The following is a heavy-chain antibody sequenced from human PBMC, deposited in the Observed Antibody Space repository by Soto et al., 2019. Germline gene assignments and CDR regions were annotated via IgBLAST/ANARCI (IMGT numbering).Heavy chain of an antibody. CDR3: ARDSNGDAYNLYYYYGMDV. V-gene: IGHV3-53*02. D-gene: IGHD1-1*01. J-gene: IGHJ6*02. CDR1: GFTVSSNY. CDR2: VYSGGST. Sequence: EVQLVETGGGLIQPGGSLRLSCAASGFTVSSNYMSWVRQAPGKGLEWVSVVYSGGSTYYADSVKGRFTISRDNSKNTLYLQMNSLRAEDTAVYYCARDSNGDAYNLYYYYGMDVWGQGTTVTVSS.